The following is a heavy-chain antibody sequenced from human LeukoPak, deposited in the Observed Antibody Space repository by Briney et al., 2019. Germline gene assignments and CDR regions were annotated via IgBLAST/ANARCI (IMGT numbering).Heavy chain of an antibody. CDR2: ISGSGGST. CDR1: GFTFSSYA. J-gene: IGHJ4*02. D-gene: IGHD6-19*01. Sequence: SGGSPRLSCAASGFTFSSYAMSWVHQAPGKGLEWVSAISGSGGSTYYADSVKGRFTISRDNSKNTLYLQMNSLRAEDTAVYYCAKVLYSSGCFDYWGQGTLVTVSS. V-gene: IGHV3-23*01. CDR3: AKVLYSSGCFDY.